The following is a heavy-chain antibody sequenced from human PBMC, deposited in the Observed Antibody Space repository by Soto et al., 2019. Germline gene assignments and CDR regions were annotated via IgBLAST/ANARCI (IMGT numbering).Heavy chain of an antibody. V-gene: IGHV3-23*01. CDR2: SRGSGCNT. D-gene: IGHD3-3*01. Sequence: GGPLNLSFAAPGLPLSSSALTWVRLRQAKGLGGVSASRGSGCNTYYADSAKGRFFISRDASTSTLYLQLNGLRVEVTVVYYCAKALNTYYEERGGYYGLKGFDYWGQGALVTVSS. CDR3: AKALNTYYEERGGYYGLKGFDY. J-gene: IGHJ4*02. CDR1: GLPLSSSA.